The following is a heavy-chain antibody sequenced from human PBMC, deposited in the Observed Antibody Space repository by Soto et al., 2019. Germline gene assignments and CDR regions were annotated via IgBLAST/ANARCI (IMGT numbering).Heavy chain of an antibody. CDR1: GFTFSSYG. V-gene: IGHV3-33*01. CDR3: ARGSRELRDAFDI. J-gene: IGHJ3*02. Sequence: GGSLRLSXAASGFTFSSYGMHWVRQAPGKGLEWVAVIWYDGSNKYYADSVKGRFTISRDNSKNTLYLQMNSLRAEDTAVYYCARGSRELRDAFDIWGQGTMVTVSS. D-gene: IGHD1-7*01. CDR2: IWYDGSNK.